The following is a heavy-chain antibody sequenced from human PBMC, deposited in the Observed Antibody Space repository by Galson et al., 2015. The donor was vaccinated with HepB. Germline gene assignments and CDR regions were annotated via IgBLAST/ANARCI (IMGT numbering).Heavy chain of an antibody. CDR2: IYWDDDK. V-gene: IGHV2-5*02. Sequence: PALVKPTQTLTLTCTFSGFSLSTSGVGVGWIRQPPGKALEWLALIYWDDDKRYSPSLKSRLTITKDTSKNQVVLTMTNMDPVDTATYYCAHSLGYTVVAATPLYAEYFQHWGQGTLVTVSS. D-gene: IGHD2-15*01. CDR1: GFSLSTSGVG. J-gene: IGHJ1*01. CDR3: AHSLGYTVVAATPLYAEYFQH.